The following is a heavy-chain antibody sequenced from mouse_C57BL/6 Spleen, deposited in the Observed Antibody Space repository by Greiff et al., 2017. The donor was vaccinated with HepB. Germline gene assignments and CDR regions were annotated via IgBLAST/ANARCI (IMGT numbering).Heavy chain of an antibody. J-gene: IGHJ4*01. CDR2: IDPENGDT. Sequence: EVQLQQSGAELVRPGASVKLSCTASGFNIKDDYMHWVKQRPEQGLEWIGWIDPENGDTEYASKFQGKATITADTSSNTAYLQLSSLTSEDTAVYYCTTDYGSSWGNAMDYWGQGTSVTVSS. CDR1: GFNIKDDY. D-gene: IGHD1-1*01. CDR3: TTDYGSSWGNAMDY. V-gene: IGHV14-4*01.